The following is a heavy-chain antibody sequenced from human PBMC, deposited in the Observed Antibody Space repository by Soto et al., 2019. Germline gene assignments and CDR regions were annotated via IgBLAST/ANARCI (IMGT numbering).Heavy chain of an antibody. CDR3: ARPYGDSWYFDL. D-gene: IGHD4-17*01. CDR2: IYYSGST. CDR1: GGSISSGGYY. V-gene: IGHV4-31*03. Sequence: QVQLQESGPGLVKPSQTLSLTCTVSGGSISSGGYYWSWIRQHPGKGLEWIGYIYYSGSTYYNPSLTSRVTTSVDTSKNQFSLKLSSVTAADTAVYYCARPYGDSWYFDLWGRGTLVTVSS. J-gene: IGHJ2*01.